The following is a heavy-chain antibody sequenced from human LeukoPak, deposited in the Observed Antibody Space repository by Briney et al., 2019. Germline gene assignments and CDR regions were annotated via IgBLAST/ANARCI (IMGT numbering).Heavy chain of an antibody. J-gene: IGHJ3*01. CDR1: GYTFTSYG. V-gene: IGHV1-18*01. CDR2: ISNYNSNT. D-gene: IGHD3-3*01. Sequence: ASVKVSCKASGYTFTSYGISWVRQAPGQGLEWMGWISNYNSNTNSAQKLQGRVTLTTDTSTSTAYMELRSLRSDDTAVYYCARDFNYDFRGGDAFDLWGQGTVITVSS. CDR3: ARDFNYDFRGGDAFDL.